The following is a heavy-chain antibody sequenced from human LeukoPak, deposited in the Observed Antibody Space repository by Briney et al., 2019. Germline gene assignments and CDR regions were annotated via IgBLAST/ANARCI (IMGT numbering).Heavy chain of an antibody. CDR2: INPNSGGT. CDR1: GYTFTGYY. J-gene: IGHJ4*02. CDR3: ARDRITIFGVVIRNYFDY. V-gene: IGHV1-2*02. D-gene: IGHD3-3*01. Sequence: ASVKVSCKASGYTFTGYYMHWVRQAPGQGLEWMGWINPNSGGTNYAQKFQGGVTMTRDTSISTAYMELSRLRSADTAVYYCARDRITIFGVVIRNYFDYWGQGTLVTVSS.